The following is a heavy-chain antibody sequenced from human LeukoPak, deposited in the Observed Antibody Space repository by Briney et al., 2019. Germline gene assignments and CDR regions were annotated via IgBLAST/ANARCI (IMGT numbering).Heavy chain of an antibody. CDR2: LDPEDGET. V-gene: IGHV1-24*01. D-gene: IGHD3-22*01. CDR1: GYTLTELS. J-gene: IGHJ4*02. Sequence: ASVKVSCKVSGYTLTELSMHWVRQAPGKGLEWMGGLDPEDGETIYAQKFQGRVTMTEDTSTDTAYMELSSLRSEDTAVYYCATLDRVRSITMIVGGFDYWGQGTLVTVSS. CDR3: ATLDRVRSITMIVGGFDY.